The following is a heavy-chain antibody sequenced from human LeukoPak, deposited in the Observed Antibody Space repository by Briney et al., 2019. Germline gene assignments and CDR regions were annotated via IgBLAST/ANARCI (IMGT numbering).Heavy chain of an antibody. D-gene: IGHD3-22*01. V-gene: IGHV3-9*01. CDR3: AKDLYDSSGRSTSFDY. Sequence: PGGSLRLSCAASGFTFYDYAMHWVRQAPGKGLEWVSGISWNSGSIVYADSVKGRFTISRDNAKNSLYLQMNSLRAEDTALYYCAKDLYDSSGRSTSFDYWGQGTLVTVSS. CDR2: ISWNSGSI. CDR1: GFTFYDYA. J-gene: IGHJ4*02.